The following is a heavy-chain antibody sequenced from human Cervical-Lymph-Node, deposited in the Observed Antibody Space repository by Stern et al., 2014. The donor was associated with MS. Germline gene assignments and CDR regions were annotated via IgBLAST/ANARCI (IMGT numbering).Heavy chain of an antibody. CDR1: GGAVSDYY. D-gene: IGHD2-21*02. CDR3: ARDPSTTASDWFFDL. Sequence: QLQLQESGPGLVKPSETLSLTCTVSGGAVSDYYWTWIRQRPGKGLEWLGYISDTGTTNYNPSPHSRVTITLDTSQNQVSLRLRSVTAADTAVYYCARDPSTTASDWFFDLWGRGSLVTVSS. J-gene: IGHJ2*01. CDR2: ISDTGTT. V-gene: IGHV4-59*02.